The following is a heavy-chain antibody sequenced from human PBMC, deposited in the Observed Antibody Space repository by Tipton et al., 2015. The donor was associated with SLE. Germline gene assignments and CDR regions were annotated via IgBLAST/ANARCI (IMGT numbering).Heavy chain of an antibody. CDR3: ARLYYDILTGYYRPFY. CDR2: IYDSENT. Sequence: TLSLTCTVSGGSLSSHYWSWIRQPPGKGLEWIGYIYDSENTNYNPSLRSRVTISVDTSKNQFSLKLSSVTAADTAVYYCARLYYDILTGYYRPFYWGQGTLVTVSS. CDR1: GGSLSSHY. D-gene: IGHD3-9*01. V-gene: IGHV4-59*11. J-gene: IGHJ4*02.